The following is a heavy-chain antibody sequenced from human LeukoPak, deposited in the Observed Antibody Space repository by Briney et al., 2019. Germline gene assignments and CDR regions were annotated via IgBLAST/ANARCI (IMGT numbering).Heavy chain of an antibody. V-gene: IGHV4-30-4*01. CDR2: YSGST. J-gene: IGHJ6*02. D-gene: IGHD1-26*01. CDR3: ARDSGSYGDYFYYGMDV. Sequence: YSGSTYYNPSLKSRVTISVDTSKNQFSLKLSSVTAADTAVYYCARDSGSYGDYFYYGMDVWGQGTTVTVSS.